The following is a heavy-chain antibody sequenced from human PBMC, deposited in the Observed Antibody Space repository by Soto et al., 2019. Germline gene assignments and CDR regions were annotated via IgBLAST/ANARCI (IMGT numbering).Heavy chain of an antibody. J-gene: IGHJ4*02. CDR2: ISSGGST. Sequence: GGSLRLSCAASGFTFSSYAMSLVRQAPGKGLEWVSVISSGGSTYYADSVKGRFTISRDNSKNTLYLQMNSLRAEDTAVYYCAKDPTQAYVPFDYWGQGTLVTVSS. CDR1: GFTFSSYA. CDR3: AKDPTQAYVPFDY. V-gene: IGHV3-23*01. D-gene: IGHD2-21*01.